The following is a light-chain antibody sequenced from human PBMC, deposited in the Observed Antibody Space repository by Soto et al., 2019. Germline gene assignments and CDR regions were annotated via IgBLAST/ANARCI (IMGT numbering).Light chain of an antibody. CDR3: CSYAGSSTHYV. J-gene: IGLJ1*01. CDR2: EGS. V-gene: IGLV2-23*01. Sequence: QSVLTQPASVSRSPGQSITISCTGTSSDVGSYNLVSWYQHHPGKAPKLMIYEGSKRPSGVSNRFSDSKSGNTASLTISGLQAEDEADYYCCSYAGSSTHYVFGTGTKLTVL. CDR1: SSDVGSYNL.